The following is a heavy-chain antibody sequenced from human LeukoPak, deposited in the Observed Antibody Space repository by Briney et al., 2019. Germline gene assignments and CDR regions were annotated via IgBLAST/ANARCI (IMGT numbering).Heavy chain of an antibody. J-gene: IGHJ6*03. Sequence: GGSLRLSCAASGFTFSSYAMSWVRQAPGKGLEWVPTISGSGGSTYYADSVKGRFTISRDNSKNTLYLQMNSLRAEDTAVYYCAKRRAAAGAEEPGYYYYMDVWGKGTTVTVSS. CDR3: AKRRAAAGAEEPGYYYYMDV. D-gene: IGHD6-13*01. CDR2: ISGSGGST. V-gene: IGHV3-23*01. CDR1: GFTFSSYA.